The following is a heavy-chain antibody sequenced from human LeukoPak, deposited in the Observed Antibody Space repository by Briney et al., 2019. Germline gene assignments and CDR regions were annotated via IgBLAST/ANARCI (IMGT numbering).Heavy chain of an antibody. CDR1: GGSISSSSYY. Sequence: SETLSLTCTVSGGSISSSSYYWGWIRQPPGKGLEWIGSIYYSGSTYYNPSLKSRVTISVDTSKNQFSLKLSSVTAADTAVYYCAKVDILNWFDPWGQGTLVTVSS. V-gene: IGHV4-39*07. CDR2: IYYSGST. CDR3: AKVDILNWFDP. D-gene: IGHD2-2*03. J-gene: IGHJ5*02.